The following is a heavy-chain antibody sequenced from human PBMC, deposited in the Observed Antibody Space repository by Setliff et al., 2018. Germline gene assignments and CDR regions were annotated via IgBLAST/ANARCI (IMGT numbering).Heavy chain of an antibody. CDR3: RLAHCSSPSCEEALDY. D-gene: IGHD2-2*01. V-gene: IGHV4-39*07. CDR2: IYHSGSS. CDR1: GGSISSMSYY. Sequence: SETLSLTCTVSGGSISSMSYYWGWIRQPPGKGLEWIGSIYHSGSSYYNSSLRSRVTISVDTSKNQFSLILRSVTAADTAVYYFRLAHCSSPSCEEALDYWSQGTLVTVSS. J-gene: IGHJ4*02.